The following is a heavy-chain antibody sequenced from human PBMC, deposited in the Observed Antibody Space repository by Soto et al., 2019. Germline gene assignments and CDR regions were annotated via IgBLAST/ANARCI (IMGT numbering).Heavy chain of an antibody. V-gene: IGHV1-69*01. CDR1: GGTFSSYA. CDR2: IIPIFGTA. CDR3: ARDLVRIAAAGTDYYFYGIDV. D-gene: IGHD6-13*01. J-gene: IGHJ6*02. Sequence: QVQLVQSGAEVKKPGSSVKVSCKASGGTFSSYAISWVRQAPGQGLEWMGGIIPIFGTANYAQKCQGRVTITADESTSTAYMELSSLRSEDTAVCYCARDLVRIAAAGTDYYFYGIDVWGQGTTVTVSS.